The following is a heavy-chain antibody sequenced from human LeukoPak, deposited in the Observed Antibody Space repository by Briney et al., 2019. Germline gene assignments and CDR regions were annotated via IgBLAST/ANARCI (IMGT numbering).Heavy chain of an antibody. CDR3: ATISGNFHYFDY. D-gene: IGHD1-26*01. V-gene: IGHV3-23*01. Sequence: GGSLRLSCAASGFTFSSYAMTWVRQAPGKGLEWVSGISGSGGATYSADSVKGRFTISRDNPKNPLYLQMNSLRAEDTAVYYCATISGNFHYFDYWGQGALVTVSS. J-gene: IGHJ4*02. CDR2: ISGSGGAT. CDR1: GFTFSSYA.